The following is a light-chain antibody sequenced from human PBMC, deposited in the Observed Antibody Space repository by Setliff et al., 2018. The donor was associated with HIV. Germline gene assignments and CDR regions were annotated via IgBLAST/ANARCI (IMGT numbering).Light chain of an antibody. J-gene: IGLJ3*02. CDR3: CSYAGSYTLGV. CDR1: SSDVGGYDY. V-gene: IGLV2-11*01. CDR2: DVT. Sequence: ALTQPRSVSGSPGQSVTISCTGTSSDVGGYDYVSWYQQLPGKAPKLMIYDVTKRPSGVPDRFSGSKSGNTASLTISGLQAEDEADYYCCSYAGSYTLGVFGGGTKVTVL.